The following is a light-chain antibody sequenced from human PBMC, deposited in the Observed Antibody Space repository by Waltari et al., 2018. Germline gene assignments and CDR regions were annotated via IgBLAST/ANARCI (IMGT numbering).Light chain of an antibody. V-gene: IGKV1-13*02. CDR2: YAS. CDR3: QQYNSAPWT. CDR1: QGIRSY. Sequence: IQMTQSPSSLSASVGDTVTITCRASQGIRSYLAWYQQKPGKAPKPLIYYASNLESGGPSRFSGSGSGTEFTLTISSLQPEDFATYYCQQYNSAPWTFGQGTKVEIK. J-gene: IGKJ1*01.